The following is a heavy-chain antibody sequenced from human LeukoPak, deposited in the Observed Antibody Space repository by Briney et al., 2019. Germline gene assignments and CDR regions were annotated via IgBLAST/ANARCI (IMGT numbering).Heavy chain of an antibody. D-gene: IGHD3-10*01. CDR3: ARGRITMVRGAPRNWFDP. Sequence: SETLSLTCAVYGGSFSGYYWSWIRQPPGKGLEWIGEINHSGSTNYNPSLKSRVTISVDRSKNQFSLKLSSVTAADTAVYYCARGRITMVRGAPRNWFDPWGQGTLVTVSS. CDR1: GGSFSGYY. CDR2: INHSGST. J-gene: IGHJ5*02. V-gene: IGHV4-34*01.